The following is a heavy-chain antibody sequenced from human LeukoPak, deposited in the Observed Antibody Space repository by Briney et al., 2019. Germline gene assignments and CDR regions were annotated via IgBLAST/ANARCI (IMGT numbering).Heavy chain of an antibody. CDR3: ARGFCSGGICYRITGTFDV. V-gene: IGHV3-21*06. D-gene: IGHD2-15*01. CDR1: EFSFNTYS. J-gene: IGHJ3*01. CDR2: ISCSSSYI. Sequence: GGSLRLSCAASEFSFNTYSMNWLRQAPGKGLEWVSSISCSSSYIDYADSVKGRFTISRDNAKNSLFLEMTSLRADDTAVYYCARGFCSGGICYRITGTFDVWGQGTMVTVSS.